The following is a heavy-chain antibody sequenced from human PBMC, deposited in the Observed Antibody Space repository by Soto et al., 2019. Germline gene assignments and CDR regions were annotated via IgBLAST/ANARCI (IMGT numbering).Heavy chain of an antibody. CDR3: ASVGGSSGWTNYCYYGMDV. CDR1: GFTFSSYW. V-gene: IGHV3-7*03. Sequence: GGSLRLSCAASGFTFSSYWMSWVRQAPGKGLEWVANIKQDGSEKYYVDSVKGRFTISRDNAKNSLYLQMNSLRAEDTAVYYCASVGGSSGWTNYCYYGMDVWGQGTTVTVSS. J-gene: IGHJ6*02. CDR2: IKQDGSEK. D-gene: IGHD6-19*01.